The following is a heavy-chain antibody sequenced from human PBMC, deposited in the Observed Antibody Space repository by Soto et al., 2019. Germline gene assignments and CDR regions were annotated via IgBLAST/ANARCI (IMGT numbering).Heavy chain of an antibody. Sequence: PGGSLRLSCAASGFTFSSYGMHWVRQAPGKGLEWVAVISYDGSNKYYADSVKGRFTISRDNSKNTLYLQMNSLRAEDTAVYYCAKFRTASYYKSGVGSPGSDYWGQGTLVTVSS. V-gene: IGHV3-30*18. CDR1: GFTFSSYG. D-gene: IGHD3-10*01. J-gene: IGHJ4*02. CDR3: AKFRTASYYKSGVGSPGSDY. CDR2: ISYDGSNK.